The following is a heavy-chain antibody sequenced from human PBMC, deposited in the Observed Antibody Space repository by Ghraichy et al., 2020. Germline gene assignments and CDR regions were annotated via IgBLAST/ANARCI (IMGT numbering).Heavy chain of an antibody. J-gene: IGHJ3*02. D-gene: IGHD3-3*01. CDR3: AKAPRVVTYAFDI. Sequence: GGSLRLSCAASGFTFSSYGMHWVRQAPGKGLEWVAVISYDGSNKYYADSVKGRFTISRDNSKNTLYLQMNSLRAEDTAVYYCAKAPRVVTYAFDIWGQGTMVTVSS. CDR1: GFTFSSYG. V-gene: IGHV3-30*18. CDR2: ISYDGSNK.